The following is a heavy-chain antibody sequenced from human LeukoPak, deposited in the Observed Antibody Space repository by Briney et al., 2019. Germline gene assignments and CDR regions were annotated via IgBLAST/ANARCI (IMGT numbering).Heavy chain of an antibody. V-gene: IGHV1-2*02. J-gene: IGHJ4*02. D-gene: IGHD5-12*01. CDR2: INPNSGGT. CDR3: ARVRYSGYDKYYFDY. CDR1: GYTFTGYY. Sequence: GASVKVSCKASGYTFTGYYMHRVRQAPGQGLEWMGWINPNSGGTNYAQKFQGRVTMTRDTSISTAYMELSRLRSDDTAVYYCARVRYSGYDKYYFDYWGQGTLVTVSS.